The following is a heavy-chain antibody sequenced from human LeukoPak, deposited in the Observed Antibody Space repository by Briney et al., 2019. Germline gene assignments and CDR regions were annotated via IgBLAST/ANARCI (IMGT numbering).Heavy chain of an antibody. CDR1: GGSISSNY. V-gene: IGHV4-59*08. D-gene: IGHD2-2*01. CDR2: IYYNGNT. CDR3: ARTGYCSSASCSVVKQWLVRVYFDY. Sequence: KPSETLSLTCTVSGGSISSNYWSWIRQPPGKGLEWIGYIYYNGNTNYNPSLKSRVTTSVDTSKNQFSLVLNSVTAADTAVYYCARTGYCSSASCSVVKQWLVRVYFDYWGQGTLLTVSS. J-gene: IGHJ4*02.